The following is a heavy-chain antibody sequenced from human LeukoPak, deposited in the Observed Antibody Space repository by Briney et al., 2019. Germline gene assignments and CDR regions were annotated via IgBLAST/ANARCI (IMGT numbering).Heavy chain of an antibody. D-gene: IGHD3-10*02. J-gene: IGHJ4*02. CDR3: ARVFPADY. CDR2: IYSGGST. V-gene: IGHV3-66*01. CDR1: GFTVSSNY. Sequence: GGSLRLSCAASGFTVSSNYMSWVRQAPGKGLEWVSVIYSGGSTHYADSVKGRFTISRDNSKNTLFLQMNSLRAEDTAVYSCARVFPADYWGQGTLVTVSS.